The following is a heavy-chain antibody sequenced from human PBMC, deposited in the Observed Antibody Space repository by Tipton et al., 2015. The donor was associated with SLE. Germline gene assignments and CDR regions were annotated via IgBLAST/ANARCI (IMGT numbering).Heavy chain of an antibody. J-gene: IGHJ6*02. D-gene: IGHD1-1*01. Sequence: SLRLSCATSGFTFSDSYMSWIRRAPGKGLEWVANIRTYDSTIYYEDSVKGRFTISRDNAKSSLYLQMTRLRVDDTAVYYCARSRTSRYYYGMDVWGQGTTVTVSS. CDR3: ARSRTSRYYYGMDV. V-gene: IGHV3-11*01. CDR1: GFTFSDSY. CDR2: IRTYDSTI.